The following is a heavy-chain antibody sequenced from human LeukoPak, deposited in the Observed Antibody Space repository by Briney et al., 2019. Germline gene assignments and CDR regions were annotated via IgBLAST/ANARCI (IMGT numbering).Heavy chain of an antibody. Sequence: GGSLRLSCAASGFTFSSYGMHWVRQAPGKGLEWVAFIRYDGSNKYYADSVKGRFTISRDNSENTLYLQMNSLRAEDTAVYYCAKDRYCSSTSCPYYFDYWGQGTLVTVSS. D-gene: IGHD2-2*01. CDR2: IRYDGSNK. V-gene: IGHV3-30*02. J-gene: IGHJ4*02. CDR3: AKDRYCSSTSCPYYFDY. CDR1: GFTFSSYG.